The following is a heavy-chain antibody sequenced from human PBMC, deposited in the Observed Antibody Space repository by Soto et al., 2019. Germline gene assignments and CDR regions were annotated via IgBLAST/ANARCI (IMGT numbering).Heavy chain of an antibody. CDR1: GFSFSDYY. V-gene: IGHV3-11*05. CDR2: ISGSSTYT. J-gene: IGHJ6*02. D-gene: IGHD6-13*01. CDR3: ARSGSGTEYYGLDV. Sequence: QVQLVESGGGLVKPGGSLRLSCAASGFSFSDYYMTWIRQAPGKGLEWVSYISGSSTYTKYADSVKGRFTISRDNAKNSLYLQMISLRAEDTAVYYCARSGSGTEYYGLDVWGQGTTVAVSS.